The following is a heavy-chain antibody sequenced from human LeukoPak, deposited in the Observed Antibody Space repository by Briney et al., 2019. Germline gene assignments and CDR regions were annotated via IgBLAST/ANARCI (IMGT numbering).Heavy chain of an antibody. J-gene: IGHJ5*02. CDR2: IIPIFGTA. CDR3: AILTGRDGYSNWFDP. V-gene: IGHV1-69*01. CDR1: GGTFSSYA. D-gene: IGHD5-24*01. Sequence: GSSVKVSCKASGGTFSSYAISWVRQAPGQGLEWMGGIIPIFGTANYAQKFQGRVTITADESTSTAYMELRSLRSDDTAVYYCAILTGRDGYSNWFDPWGQGTLVTVSS.